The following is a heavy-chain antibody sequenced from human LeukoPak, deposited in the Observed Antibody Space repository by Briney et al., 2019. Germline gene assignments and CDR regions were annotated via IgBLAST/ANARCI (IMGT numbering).Heavy chain of an antibody. CDR2: IYSGGST. CDR3: ARDGPAAMYFDY. CDR1: GFTVSSNY. Sequence: GGSLRLSCAASGFTVSSNYMSWVRQAPGKGLEWVSVIYSGGSTYYADSVEGRFTISRDNSKNTLYLQMNSLRAEDTAVYCCARDGPAAMYFDYWGQGTLVTVSS. V-gene: IGHV3-53*01. D-gene: IGHD2-2*01. J-gene: IGHJ4*02.